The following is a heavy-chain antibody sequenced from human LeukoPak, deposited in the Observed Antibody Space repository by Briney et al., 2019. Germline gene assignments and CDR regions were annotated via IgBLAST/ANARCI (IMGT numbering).Heavy chain of an antibody. CDR2: IYYSGST. V-gene: IGHV4-39*01. CDR1: GGSISSSSYH. J-gene: IGHJ4*02. CDR3: TRQYSSGRGDFDY. D-gene: IGHD6-19*01. Sequence: PSETLSLTCTVSGGSISSSSYHWGWIRQPPGKGLEWNGSIYYSGSTYYSPSLKSRITISVDTSKNQFSLKMSSVTAADTALYYCTRQYSSGRGDFDYWGQGTLVTVSS.